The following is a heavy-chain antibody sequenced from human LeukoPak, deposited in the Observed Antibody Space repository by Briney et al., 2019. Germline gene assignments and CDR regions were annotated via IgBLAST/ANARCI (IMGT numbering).Heavy chain of an antibody. Sequence: GGSLRLSCAASGFTFSSYAMSWVRQAPGKGLEWVALISFDGSKKYFADSVKGRFTLSRDNSKNTLYLQMNSLRGEDTAVYYCAKDWNNWFDSWGQGTLVTVSS. CDR2: ISFDGSKK. D-gene: IGHD1-1*01. V-gene: IGHV3-30*18. J-gene: IGHJ5*01. CDR1: GFTFSSYA. CDR3: AKDWNNWFDS.